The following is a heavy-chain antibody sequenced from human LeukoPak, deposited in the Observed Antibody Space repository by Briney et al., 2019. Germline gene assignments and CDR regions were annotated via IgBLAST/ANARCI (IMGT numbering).Heavy chain of an antibody. CDR1: GYTFTDYY. CDR3: ARLFRPQVGSLTTFEFDY. Sequence: ASVKVSCKASGYTFTDYYIHWVRQAPGQGLEWMGWINPNSGATNYAQKFQGRVTMTRDTSISTAYMELSRLRSDDTAVSYCARLFRPQVGSLTTFEFDYWGQGTLVTVSS. J-gene: IGHJ4*02. CDR2: INPNSGAT. D-gene: IGHD4/OR15-4a*01. V-gene: IGHV1-2*02.